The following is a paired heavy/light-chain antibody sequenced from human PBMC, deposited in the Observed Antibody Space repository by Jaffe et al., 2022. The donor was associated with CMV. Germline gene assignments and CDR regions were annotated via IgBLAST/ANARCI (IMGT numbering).Light chain of an antibody. V-gene: IGKV3-11*01. Sequence: EIVLTQSPATLSLSPGERATLSCRASQSVSSYLAWYQQKPGQAPRLLIYDTSNRASGIPARFSGSGSGTDFTLTISSLEPEDFAVYYCQQRSTLSSTFGQGTRLEIK. CDR1: QSVSSY. J-gene: IGKJ5*01. CDR3: QQRSTLSST. CDR2: DTS.
Heavy chain of an antibody. V-gene: IGHV3-72*01. Sequence: EVQLVESGGGLVQPGGSLRLSCAASGFTFSDHYMDWVRQAPGKGLEWVGRIRNKVNSYITEYAASVKGRFTISRDDSKNSLYLQMSSLKTEDAAVYYCTRERDAVAGRRGGYFDLWGRGTLVTVSS. D-gene: IGHD6-13*01. CDR2: IRNKVNSYIT. J-gene: IGHJ2*01. CDR3: TRERDAVAGRRGGYFDL. CDR1: GFTFSDHY.